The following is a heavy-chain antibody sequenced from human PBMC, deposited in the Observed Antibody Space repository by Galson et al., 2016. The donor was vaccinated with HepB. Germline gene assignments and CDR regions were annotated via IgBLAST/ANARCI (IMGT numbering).Heavy chain of an antibody. D-gene: IGHD3-16*01. CDR3: AKVLNSYEEYFDY. V-gene: IGHV3-30-3*01. CDR1: GFTFSSYA. CDR2: ISYDGSNK. J-gene: IGHJ4*02. Sequence: SLRLSCAASGFTFSSYAMHWVRQAPGKGLEWVAVISYDGSNKYYADSVKGRFTISRDSSKNTLYLRMNSLRAEDTALYYCAKVLNSYEEYFDYWGQGTLVTVSS.